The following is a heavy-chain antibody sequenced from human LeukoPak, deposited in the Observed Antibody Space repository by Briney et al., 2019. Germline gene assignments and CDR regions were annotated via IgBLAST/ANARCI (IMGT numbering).Heavy chain of an antibody. D-gene: IGHD4-23*01. CDR1: GFTFSSYW. CDR2: IKSDGSSI. Sequence: GGSLRLSCAASGFTFSSYWMHWVRQAPGKGLVWVSRIKSDGSSIMYADSVKGRFTISRDNAKSTLYLQMNSLRAEDTAVYYCARDLDFGGYSNFDYWGQGTLVTVSS. J-gene: IGHJ4*02. V-gene: IGHV3-74*03. CDR3: ARDLDFGGYSNFDY.